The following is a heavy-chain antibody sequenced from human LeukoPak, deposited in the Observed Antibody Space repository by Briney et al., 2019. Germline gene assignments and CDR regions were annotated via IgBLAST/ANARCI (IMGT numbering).Heavy chain of an antibody. V-gene: IGHV3-23*01. CDR3: AKASTFGELNRPFDY. CDR2: ISGGGGTT. CDR1: GFTFSSDA. D-gene: IGHD3-10*01. Sequence: GGSLRLSCAASGFTFSSDAMNWVRQAPGKGLEWVSVISGGGGTTYYSDSVKGRFTISRDNSKNTLYLQMNSLRAEDTAIYYCAKASTFGELNRPFDYWGQGTPVTVS. J-gene: IGHJ4*02.